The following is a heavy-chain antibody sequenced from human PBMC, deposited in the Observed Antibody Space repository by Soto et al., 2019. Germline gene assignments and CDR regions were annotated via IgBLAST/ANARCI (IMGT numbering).Heavy chain of an antibody. CDR3: ARDSLSAFDI. J-gene: IGHJ3*02. V-gene: IGHV3-21*01. Sequence: EVQLVESGGGLVKPGGSLRLSCAASGFTFSSYSMNWVLQAPGKGLEWVSSISSSSSYIYYADSVKGRFTISRDNAKNSLYLQMNSLRAEDTAVYYCARDSLSAFDIWGQGTMVTVSP. CDR2: ISSSSSYI. CDR1: GFTFSSYS.